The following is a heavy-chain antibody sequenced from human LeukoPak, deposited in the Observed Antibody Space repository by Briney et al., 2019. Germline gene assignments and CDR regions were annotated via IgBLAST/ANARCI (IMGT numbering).Heavy chain of an antibody. V-gene: IGHV3-48*03. D-gene: IGHD6-19*01. CDR3: ARGYSSGWYNYYYYYMDV. Sequence: PGGSLRLSCAASGFTFSSYEMNWVRQAPGKGLEWVSYISSSGSTIYYADSVRGRFTISRDNAKNSLYLQMNSLRAEDTAVYYCARGYSSGWYNYYYYYMDVWGKGTTVTISS. CDR2: ISSSGSTI. CDR1: GFTFSSYE. J-gene: IGHJ6*03.